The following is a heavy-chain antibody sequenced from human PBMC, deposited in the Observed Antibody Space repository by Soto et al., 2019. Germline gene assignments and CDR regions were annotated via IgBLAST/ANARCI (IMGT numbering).Heavy chain of an antibody. CDR2: IIPIFGTA. V-gene: IGHV1-69*13. J-gene: IGHJ6*02. Sequence: SVKVSCKASGGTFSSYAISWVRQAPGQGLEWMGGIIPIFGTANYAQKFQGRVTITADESTSTAYMELSTLRSEDTAVYYCARDTSVVTATSYYYYGMDVWGQGTTVTVSS. CDR3: ARDTSVVTATSYYYYGMDV. CDR1: GGTFSSYA. D-gene: IGHD2-21*02.